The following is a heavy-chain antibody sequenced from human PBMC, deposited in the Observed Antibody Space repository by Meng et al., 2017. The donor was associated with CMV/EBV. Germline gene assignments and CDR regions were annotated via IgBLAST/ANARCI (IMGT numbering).Heavy chain of an antibody. CDR2: IKQDGSEK. D-gene: IGHD2-8*01. CDR1: GFTFSSYE. CDR3: ARDFGPYCTNGVCYTRFDY. Sequence: GESLKISCAASGFTFSSYEMNWVRQAPGKGLEWVANIKQDGSEKYYVDSVKGRFTISRDNAKNSLYLQMNSLRAEDTAVYYCARDFGPYCTNGVCYTRFDYWGQGTLVTVSS. J-gene: IGHJ4*02. V-gene: IGHV3-7*01.